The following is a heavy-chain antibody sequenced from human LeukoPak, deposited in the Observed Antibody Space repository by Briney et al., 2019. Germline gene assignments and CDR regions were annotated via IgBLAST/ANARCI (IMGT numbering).Heavy chain of an antibody. D-gene: IGHD1-7*01. CDR3: ARDPYTRNYGAFDI. CDR1: GFIVSSNY. J-gene: IGHJ3*02. V-gene: IGHV3-7*05. CDR2: VKQDGSDT. Sequence: GGSLRLSCAVSGFIVSSNYMTWVRQAPGRGLEWVANVKQDGSDTHYVDSVKGRFTISRDNAKNSLYLEMNGLRADDTAMYYCARDPYTRNYGAFDIWGQGTMVTVSS.